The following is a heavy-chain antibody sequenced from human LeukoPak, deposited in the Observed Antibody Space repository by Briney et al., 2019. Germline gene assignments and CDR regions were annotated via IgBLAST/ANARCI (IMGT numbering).Heavy chain of an antibody. CDR1: GFTFSTYA. D-gene: IGHD6-19*01. J-gene: IGHJ3*02. CDR2: ISGSGGST. CDR3: ARFSSSGWLNDAFDI. V-gene: IGHV3-23*01. Sequence: GGSLRLSCGASGFTFSTYAMSWVRHAPGRGLEWVSAISGSGGSTYYADSVKGRFTISTDDSKNTLYLQINSLRAEDTAVYYCARFSSSGWLNDAFDIWGQETMVTVSS.